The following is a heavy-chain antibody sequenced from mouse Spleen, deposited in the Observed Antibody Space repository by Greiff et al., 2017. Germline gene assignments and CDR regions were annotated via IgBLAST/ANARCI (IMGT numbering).Heavy chain of an antibody. D-gene: IGHD1-1*01. V-gene: IGHV3-6*01. CDR1: GYSITSGYY. Sequence: EVKLVESGPGLVKPSQSLSLTCSVTGYSITSGYYWNWIRQFPGNKLEWMGYISYDGSNNYNPSLKNRISITRDTSKNQFFLKLNSVTTEDTATYYCARDQDYYGSSYPWFAYWGQGTLVTVSA. J-gene: IGHJ3*01. CDR2: ISYDGSN. CDR3: ARDQDYYGSSYPWFAY.